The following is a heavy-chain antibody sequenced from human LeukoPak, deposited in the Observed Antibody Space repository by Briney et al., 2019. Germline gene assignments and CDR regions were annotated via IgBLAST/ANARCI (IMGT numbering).Heavy chain of an antibody. V-gene: IGHV3-23*01. CDR1: GFTFSSYA. J-gene: IGHJ6*03. CDR3: AKDRLCGGDCYWYYYYYMDV. CDR2: ISGSGGST. D-gene: IGHD2-21*01. Sequence: GGSPRLSCAASGFTFSSYAMSWVRQAPGKGLEWVSAISGSGGSTYYADSVKGRFTISRDNSKNTLYLQMNSLRAEDTAVYYCAKDRLCGGDCYWYYYYYMDVWGKGTTVTVSS.